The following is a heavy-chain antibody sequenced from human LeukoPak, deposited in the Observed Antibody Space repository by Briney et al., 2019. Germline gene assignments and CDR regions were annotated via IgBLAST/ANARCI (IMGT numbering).Heavy chain of an antibody. CDR1: GYTLTELS. Sequence: ASVKVSCKVSGYTLTELSMHWVRQAPGKGLEWMGGFDPEHGETVYAQKFQGRLTMTEDTSTHTAYMELSSLRSEDTAVYYCAKQQLRSYYYYYMDVWGKGTTVTVSS. CDR2: FDPEHGET. V-gene: IGHV1-24*01. CDR3: AKQQLRSYYYYYMDV. D-gene: IGHD6-13*01. J-gene: IGHJ6*03.